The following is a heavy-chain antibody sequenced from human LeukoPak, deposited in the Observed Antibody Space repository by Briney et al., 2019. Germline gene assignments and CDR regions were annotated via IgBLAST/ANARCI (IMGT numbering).Heavy chain of an antibody. Sequence: GGSLRLSCAATGFTFSSYWMSWVRQAPGKGLEWVPNIKQDGSEKYYVDSVKGRFTISRDNAKNSLYLQMNSLRAEDTAVYYCARDEYSSSWYLSDYWGQGTLVTVSS. CDR3: ARDEYSSSWYLSDY. V-gene: IGHV3-7*01. CDR1: GFTFSSYW. CDR2: IKQDGSEK. D-gene: IGHD6-13*01. J-gene: IGHJ4*02.